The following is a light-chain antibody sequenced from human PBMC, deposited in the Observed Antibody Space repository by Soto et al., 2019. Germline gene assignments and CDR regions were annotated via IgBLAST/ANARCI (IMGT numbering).Light chain of an antibody. CDR2: TAS. CDR1: QSISSW. V-gene: IGKV1-5*03. CDR3: QQYNNWPPGT. Sequence: DIQMTQSPSTLSASVGDRVTITCRASQSISSWLAWYQQKPGKAPKLLMYTASSLESGVPSRFSGSGSGTEFTLTISSLQSEDFAVYYCQQYNNWPPGTFGQGTRLEIK. J-gene: IGKJ5*01.